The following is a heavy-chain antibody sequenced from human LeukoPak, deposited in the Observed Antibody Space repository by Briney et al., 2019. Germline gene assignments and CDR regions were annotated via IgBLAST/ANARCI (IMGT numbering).Heavy chain of an antibody. CDR3: ARNYDFWSGHPPDY. J-gene: IGHJ4*02. Sequence: GSLRLSCAASGFTFSSYAMHWVRQAPGKGLEWVAVISYDGSNKYYADSVKGRFTISRDNSKNTLYLQMNGLRAEDTAVYYCARNYDFWSGHPPDYWGQGTLVTVSS. CDR1: GFTFSSYA. D-gene: IGHD3-3*01. CDR2: ISYDGSNK. V-gene: IGHV3-30-3*01.